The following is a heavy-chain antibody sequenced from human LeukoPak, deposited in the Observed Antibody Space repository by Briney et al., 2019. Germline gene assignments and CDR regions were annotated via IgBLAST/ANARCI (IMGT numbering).Heavy chain of an antibody. CDR2: IYYSGST. D-gene: IGHD6-13*01. V-gene: IGHV4-39*01. Sequence: SETLSLTCTVSGGSISSSSYYWGWIRQPPGKGLEWIGSIYYSGSTYYNPSLKSRVTISVDTSKNQFSLKLSSVTAADTAVYYCARGSSRILGYWGQGTLVTVSS. J-gene: IGHJ4*02. CDR1: GGSISSSSYY. CDR3: ARGSSRILGY.